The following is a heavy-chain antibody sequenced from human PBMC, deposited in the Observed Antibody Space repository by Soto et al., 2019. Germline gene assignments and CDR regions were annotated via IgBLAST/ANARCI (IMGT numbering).Heavy chain of an antibody. Sequence: LSLTCSVSGTSVSNYYWSWIRQPAGKGLEHIGRIYTSGSTSYNPSLKSRVTMLMDTSQTQIYLNLTSVTAADTAVYYCARGGIQLSYAFDYWGQGILVTVSS. J-gene: IGHJ4*02. CDR3: ARGGIQLSYAFDY. CDR1: GTSVSNYY. D-gene: IGHD5-18*01. CDR2: IYTSGST. V-gene: IGHV4-4*07.